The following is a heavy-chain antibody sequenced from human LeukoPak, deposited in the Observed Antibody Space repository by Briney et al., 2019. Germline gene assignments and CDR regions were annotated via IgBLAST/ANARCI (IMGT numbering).Heavy chain of an antibody. CDR2: ISGSGGST. J-gene: IGHJ1*01. D-gene: IGHD3-22*01. CDR3: AKPYYYDSSGYLPEYFQH. V-gene: IGHV3-23*01. Sequence: GGSLRLSCAASGFTFSSYAMSWVRQAPGKGLEWVSAISGSGGSTYYADSVKGRFTISRDNSKNTLYLQMNRLRAEDTAVYYCAKPYYYDSSGYLPEYFQHWGQGTLVTVSS. CDR1: GFTFSSYA.